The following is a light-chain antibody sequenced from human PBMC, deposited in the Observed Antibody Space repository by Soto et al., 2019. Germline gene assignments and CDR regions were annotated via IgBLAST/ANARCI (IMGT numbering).Light chain of an antibody. CDR1: QSVSTN. V-gene: IGKV3-15*01. CDR3: QHYYSAPYA. J-gene: IGKJ3*01. Sequence: EIGRTQSPAHLSVSPGERATLSCRASQSVSTNLAWYQQKPGQAPRLLIYGASTRATTIPARFSGSGSRTDFTLTITRLQPEDFATYYCQHYYSAPYAFCPGTKVDI. CDR2: GAS.